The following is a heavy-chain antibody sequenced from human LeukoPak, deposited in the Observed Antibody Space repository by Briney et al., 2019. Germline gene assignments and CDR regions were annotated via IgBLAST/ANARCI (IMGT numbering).Heavy chain of an antibody. CDR3: AREDVDITVATSGAFDI. V-gene: IGHV3-74*01. J-gene: IGHJ3*02. CDR2: TISDGSST. CDR1: GFTFSSYW. Sequence: GGSLRLSCAASGFTFSSYWMHWVRQAPGKGLVWVSRTISDGSSTSYADSVKGRFTISRDNAKNTLFLQMNSLRAEDTALYYCAREDVDITVATSGAFDIWGQGTMVTVSS. D-gene: IGHD6-19*01.